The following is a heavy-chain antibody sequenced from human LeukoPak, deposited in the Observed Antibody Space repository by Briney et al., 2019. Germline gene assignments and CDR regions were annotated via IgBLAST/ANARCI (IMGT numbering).Heavy chain of an antibody. CDR1: GGSISSYY. V-gene: IGHV4-59*08. Sequence: SEILSLTCTVSGGSISSYYWSWIRQPPGKGLEWIGYIYYSGSTNYNPSLKSRVTISVDTSKNQFSLKLSSVTAADTAVYYCARHGDGYIDPDAFDIWGQGTVVTVSS. J-gene: IGHJ3*02. CDR2: IYYSGST. D-gene: IGHD5-12*01. CDR3: ARHGDGYIDPDAFDI.